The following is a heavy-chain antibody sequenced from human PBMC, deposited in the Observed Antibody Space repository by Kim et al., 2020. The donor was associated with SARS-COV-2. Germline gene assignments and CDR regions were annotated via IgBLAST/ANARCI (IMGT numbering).Heavy chain of an antibody. CDR1: GYTFTRYG. CDR2: INAYSSYK. Sequence: ASVKVSCKASGYTFTRYGVSWVRQAPGQGLEWMGWINAYSSYKQYSQKMKGRLILTTDAATSTAYMELRGLTSDDTAVYYCARDNFDYLFDYWGQGTLVTVSS. D-gene: IGHD3-9*01. V-gene: IGHV1-18*01. CDR3: ARDNFDYLFDY. J-gene: IGHJ4*02.